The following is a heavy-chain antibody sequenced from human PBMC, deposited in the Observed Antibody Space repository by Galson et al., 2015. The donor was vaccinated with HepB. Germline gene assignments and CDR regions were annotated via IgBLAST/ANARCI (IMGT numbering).Heavy chain of an antibody. J-gene: IGHJ5*02. V-gene: IGHV3-23*01. Sequence: SLRLSCAASGFTFSSYAMNWVRQAPGKGLEWVSVLSGSGGSTYYADSVKGRFTISGDNSQSTLYLQMNTLRAEDTAVYYCAKEQVGTNRGVFVSWGQGTLVTVSS. CDR3: AKEQVGTNRGVFVS. CDR2: LSGSGGST. D-gene: IGHD1-14*01. CDR1: GFTFSSYA.